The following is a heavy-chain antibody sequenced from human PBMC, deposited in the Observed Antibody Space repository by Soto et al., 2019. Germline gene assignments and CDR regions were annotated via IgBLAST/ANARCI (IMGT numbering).Heavy chain of an antibody. CDR3: ARGVLDQVPAASFDY. V-gene: IGHV4-31*03. CDR1: GGSISSGGYY. D-gene: IGHD2-2*01. CDR2: IYYSGST. J-gene: IGHJ4*02. Sequence: QVQLQESGPGLVKPSQTLSLTCTVSGGSISSGGYYWSWIRQHPGKGLEWIGYIYYSGSTYYNPSLKSRVTISVDTSKNQFSLKLSSVTAADTAVYYCARGVLDQVPAASFDYWGQGTLVTVSS.